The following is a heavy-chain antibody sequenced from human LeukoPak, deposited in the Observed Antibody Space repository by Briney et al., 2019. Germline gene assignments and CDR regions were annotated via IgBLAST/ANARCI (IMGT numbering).Heavy chain of an antibody. CDR1: GFTVSSNY. Sequence: PGGSLRLSCAASGFTVSSNYMNWVRQAPGKGLEWVSLIYGGGDTYYADSVKGRFTISRDSSKNTLYLQMNSLRAEDTAVYYCARDPPAVRTNTYAWGQGTLVTVSP. CDR2: IYGGGDT. CDR3: ARDPPAVRTNTYA. D-gene: IGHD4/OR15-4a*01. V-gene: IGHV3-66*01. J-gene: IGHJ5*02.